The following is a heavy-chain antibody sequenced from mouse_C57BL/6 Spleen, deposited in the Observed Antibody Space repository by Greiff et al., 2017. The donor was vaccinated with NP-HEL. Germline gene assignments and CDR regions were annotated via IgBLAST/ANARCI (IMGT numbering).Heavy chain of an antibody. CDR3: ARIYYDRGYYAMDY. CDR1: GYTFTSYT. V-gene: IGHV1-4*01. CDR2: INPSSGYT. J-gene: IGHJ4*01. D-gene: IGHD2-4*01. Sequence: VQLQQSGAELARPGASVKMSCKASGYTFTSYTMHWVKQRPGQGLEWIGYINPSSGYTKYNQKFKDKATLTADKSSSTAYMQLSSLTSEDSAVYYCARIYYDRGYYAMDYWGQGTSVTVSS.